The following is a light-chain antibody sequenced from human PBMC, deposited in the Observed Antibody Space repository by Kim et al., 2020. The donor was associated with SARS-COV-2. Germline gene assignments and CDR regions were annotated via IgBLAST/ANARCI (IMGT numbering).Light chain of an antibody. CDR2: GKN. J-gene: IGLJ2*01. CDR1: SLRSSY. V-gene: IGLV3-19*01. Sequence: ALGQTVRITCQGDSLRSSYASWYQQKPGQAPVLVICGKNNRPSGIPDRFSGSSSGNTASLTITGAQAEDEADYYCNSRDSSGNHVVFGGGTQLTVL. CDR3: NSRDSSGNHVV.